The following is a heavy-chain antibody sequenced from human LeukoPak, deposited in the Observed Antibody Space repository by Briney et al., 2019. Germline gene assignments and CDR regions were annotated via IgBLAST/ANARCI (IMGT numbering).Heavy chain of an antibody. V-gene: IGHV5-51*01. J-gene: IGHJ5*02. CDR2: IYPGDSDT. D-gene: IGHD6-13*01. CDR1: GYSFTSYW. CDR3: ARLGSSSWKGWVYNWFDP. Sequence: GESLKISCKGSGYSFTSYWIGWVRQMPGKGLEWMGIIYPGDSDTRYSPSFQGQVTISADKSISTAYLQWSSLKASDTAMYYCARLGSSSWKGWVYNWFDPWGQGTLVTVSS.